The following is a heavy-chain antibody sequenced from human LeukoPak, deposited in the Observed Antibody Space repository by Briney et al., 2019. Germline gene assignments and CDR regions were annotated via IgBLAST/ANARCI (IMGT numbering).Heavy chain of an antibody. J-gene: IGHJ4*02. D-gene: IGHD4-23*01. Sequence: GGSLRLSCAASGFPSSSYAMHWVRQAPGKGLEWAAVISSNGRNQYYADSVKGRFTISRDNSQNMVFLQMNSLRVEDAAIYYCTRVANYGGYEFDFWGQGTLVTVSS. V-gene: IGHV3-30*01. CDR1: GFPSSSYA. CDR3: TRVANYGGYEFDF. CDR2: ISSNGRNQ.